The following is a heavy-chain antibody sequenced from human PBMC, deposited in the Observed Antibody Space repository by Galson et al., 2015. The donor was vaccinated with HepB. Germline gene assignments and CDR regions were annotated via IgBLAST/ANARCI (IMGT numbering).Heavy chain of an antibody. D-gene: IGHD3-3*01. CDR2: IYHSGST. J-gene: IGHJ3*02. CDR1: GGSISSSNW. V-gene: IGHV4-4*02. Sequence: ETLSLTCAVSGGSISSSNWWSWVCQPPGKGLEWIGEIYHSGSTNYNPSLKSRVTISVDKSKNQFSLKLSSVTAADTAVYYCARDFSTHYDFYDAFDIWGQGTMVTVSS. CDR3: ARDFSTHYDFYDAFDI.